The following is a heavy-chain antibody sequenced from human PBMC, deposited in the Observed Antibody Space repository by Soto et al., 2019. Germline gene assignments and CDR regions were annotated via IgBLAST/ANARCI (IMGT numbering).Heavy chain of an antibody. CDR3: AKNQGVELVPLATVDWFDP. CDR2: ISGSGFKK. D-gene: IGHD1-26*01. Sequence: GGSLRVFCAASGVLFENFGMSWVSQAPGKGLEWISSISGSGFKKYYADSVKGRFTISRDNSKSTVYLELNNLSAEDTAVYHCAKNQGVELVPLATVDWFDPWGQGSVVTVSS. CDR1: GVLFENFG. V-gene: IGHV3-23*01. J-gene: IGHJ5*02.